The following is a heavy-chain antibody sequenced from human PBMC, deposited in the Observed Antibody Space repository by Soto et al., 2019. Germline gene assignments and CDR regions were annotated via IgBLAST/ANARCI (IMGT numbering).Heavy chain of an antibody. CDR1: GYTFTSYA. CDR3: ASVRVVPAAIGIMDV. V-gene: IGHV1-3*01. D-gene: IGHD2-2*01. CDR2: INAGNGNT. J-gene: IGHJ6*02. Sequence: ASVKVSCKASGYTFTSYAMHWVRQAPGQRLEWMGWINAGNGNTKYAQKLQGRVTMTTDTSTSTAYMELRSLRSDDTAVYYCASVRVVPAAIGIMDVWGQGTTVTVSS.